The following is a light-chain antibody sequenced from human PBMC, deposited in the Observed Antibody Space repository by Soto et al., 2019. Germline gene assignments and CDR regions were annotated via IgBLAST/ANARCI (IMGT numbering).Light chain of an antibody. J-gene: IGKJ1*01. CDR3: QQYHSWTLT. CDR1: QSGSTN. V-gene: IGKV3-15*01. Sequence: EIVLTQSPATLSVSPGDRASLSCRASQSGSTNLAWYQHKPGQPHRLLFYRVSARASGVRARYSVSGSETDFHLTISSLQSEDFAVYYCQQYHSWTLTFGQGTKVE. CDR2: RVS.